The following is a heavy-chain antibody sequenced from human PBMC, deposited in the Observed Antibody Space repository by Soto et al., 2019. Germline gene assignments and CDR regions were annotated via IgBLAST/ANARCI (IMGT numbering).Heavy chain of an antibody. Sequence: QVQLVQSGAEVKKPGASVKVSCKASGYTFTSYYMHWVRQAPGQGLEWMGIINPSGGSTSYAQKFQGRVTMTMDTSTSTVYMELSSLRSEDTAVYYGARDLLAARPSYYYGMDVWGQGTTVTVSS. J-gene: IGHJ6*02. CDR1: GYTFTSYY. CDR3: ARDLLAARPSYYYGMDV. D-gene: IGHD6-6*01. CDR2: INPSGGST. V-gene: IGHV1-46*01.